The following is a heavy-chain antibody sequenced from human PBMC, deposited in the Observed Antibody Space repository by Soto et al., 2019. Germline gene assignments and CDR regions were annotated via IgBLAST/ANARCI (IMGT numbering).Heavy chain of an antibody. CDR3: VRGRGGD. J-gene: IGHJ4*02. Sequence: QAQLVESGGDLVKPGGSLRLSCAASGFTFSDYYMTWIRQAPGKGLEWISYISNSGTYTNYADSVKGRFTISRDNAKNSLYLRMTGLRAEDAAVYYCVRGRGGDWGQGTLVTVSS. CDR2: ISNSGTYT. D-gene: IGHD3-10*01. CDR1: GFTFSDYY. V-gene: IGHV3-11*06.